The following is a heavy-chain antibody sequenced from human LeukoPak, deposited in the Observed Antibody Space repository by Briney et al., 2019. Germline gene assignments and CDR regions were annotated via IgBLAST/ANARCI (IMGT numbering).Heavy chain of an antibody. V-gene: IGHV1-69*05. CDR3: ARVTGIAAGEYYFDY. D-gene: IGHD6-13*01. CDR1: GGTFSSYA. CDR2: IIPIFGTA. J-gene: IGHJ4*02. Sequence: SVKVSCKASGGTFSSYAISWVRQAPGQGLEWMGGIIPIFGTANYAQKFQGRVTITTDESTSTAYMELSSLRSEDTAVYYCARVTGIAAGEYYFDYWGQGTLVTVPS.